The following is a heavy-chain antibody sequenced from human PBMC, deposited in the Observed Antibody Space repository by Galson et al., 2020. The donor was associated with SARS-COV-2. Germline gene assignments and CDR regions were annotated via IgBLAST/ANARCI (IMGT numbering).Heavy chain of an antibody. CDR3: SREVVGATQRAFDI. V-gene: IGHV4-31*11. CDR2: SYYNGNT. Sequence: TLSLTCAVSGGSISSGAYYWSWIRQHPGKGLEWIGYSYYNGNTYYSPSLKRRVTISIDTSKNQFSLKLSSVTAADTAVYYCSREVVGATQRAFDIWGQGTMVTVSS. CDR1: GGSISSGAYY. J-gene: IGHJ3*02. D-gene: IGHD2-15*01.